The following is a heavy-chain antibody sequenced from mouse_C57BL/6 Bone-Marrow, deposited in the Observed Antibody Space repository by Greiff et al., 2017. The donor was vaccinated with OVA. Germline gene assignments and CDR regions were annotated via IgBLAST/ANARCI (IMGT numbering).Heavy chain of an antibody. CDR2: IYPGDGDT. J-gene: IGHJ2*01. D-gene: IGHD3-2*02. V-gene: IGHV1-80*01. CDR3: ARRDSSGSHFDY. CDR1: GYAFSSYW. Sequence: QVQLKESGAELVKPGASVKISCKASGYAFSSYWMNWVKQRPGKGLEWIGQIYPGDGDTNYNGKFKGKATLTADKSSSTAYMQLSSLTSEDSAVYFCARRDSSGSHFDYWGQGTTLTVSS.